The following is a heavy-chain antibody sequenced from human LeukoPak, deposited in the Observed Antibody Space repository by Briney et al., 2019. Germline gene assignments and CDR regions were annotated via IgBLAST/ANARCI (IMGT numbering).Heavy chain of an antibody. CDR2: INPNTGGT. CDR1: GYTFTGYY. V-gene: IGHV1-2*06. Sequence: GASVKVSCKASGYTFTGYYMHWVRQAPGQGLEWLGRINPNTGGTDDAQNFQGRVTMTRDTSMNTAYMELSRLRADDTAVYYCARDRSVYSYGEPLDHWGQGTLVIVSS. D-gene: IGHD5-18*01. J-gene: IGHJ4*02. CDR3: ARDRSVYSYGEPLDH.